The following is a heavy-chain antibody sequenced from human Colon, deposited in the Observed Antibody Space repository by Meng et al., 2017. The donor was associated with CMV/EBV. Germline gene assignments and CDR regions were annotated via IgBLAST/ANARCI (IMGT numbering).Heavy chain of an antibody. D-gene: IGHD3-3*01. J-gene: IGHJ4*02. CDR2: IKKDGSER. V-gene: IGHV3-7*03. CDR3: ARGAQNYDFWSGYLLYTFDY. CDR1: GFDFNNHW. Sequence: GESLKISCTASGFDFNNHWMNWVRQVPGKGLEWLANIKKDGSERNYVDSVKGRFTISRDNTQNSLYLQMSSLRVEDTAVYFCARGAQNYDFWSGYLLYTFDYWGQGTLVTVSS.